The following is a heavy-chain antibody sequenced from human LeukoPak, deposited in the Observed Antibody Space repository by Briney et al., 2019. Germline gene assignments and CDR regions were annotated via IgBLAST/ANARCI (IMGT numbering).Heavy chain of an antibody. Sequence: PGGSLRLSCTASGFTLSNYAMTWVRQAPGKGLEWVSSISGTGGRTYSADSVKGRFTISRDNSKNTLYLQMKNLRVEHTAVYYCAKGLHGGVGYGVDVWGQGTTVSVSS. CDR1: GFTLSNYA. J-gene: IGHJ6*02. CDR2: ISGTGGRT. CDR3: AKGLHGGVGYGVDV. V-gene: IGHV3-23*01. D-gene: IGHD3-16*01.